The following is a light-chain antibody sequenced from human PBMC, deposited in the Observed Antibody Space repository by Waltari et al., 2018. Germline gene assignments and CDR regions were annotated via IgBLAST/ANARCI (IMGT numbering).Light chain of an antibody. V-gene: IGLV2-14*03. J-gene: IGLJ2*01. Sequence: QSALTQPAAVSGSPGQSITISCTGTNSDVGGYNSVHWYQQHPGKAPKVIVYEFSNRPSGVSNRFSGSKSGNMASLTISGLQAEDEADYYCSSYTSRSTLVVFGGGTKVTVL. CDR1: NSDVGGYNS. CDR3: SSYTSRSTLVV. CDR2: EFS.